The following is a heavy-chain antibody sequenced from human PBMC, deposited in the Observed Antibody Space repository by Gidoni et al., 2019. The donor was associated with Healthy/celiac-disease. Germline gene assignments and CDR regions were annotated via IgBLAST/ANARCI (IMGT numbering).Heavy chain of an antibody. CDR3: ARVSYYGSGSYYNERIVPNWFDP. CDR2: IYYSGST. J-gene: IGHJ5*02. V-gene: IGHV4-30-4*01. CDR1: GGSISSGDYY. Sequence: QVQLQESGPGLVKPSQTLSLTCTVSGGSISSGDYYWSWIRQPPGKGLEWIGYIYYSGSTYYNPSLKSRVTISVDTSKNQFSLKLSSVTAADTAVYYCARVSYYGSGSYYNERIVPNWFDPWGQGTLVTVSS. D-gene: IGHD3-10*01.